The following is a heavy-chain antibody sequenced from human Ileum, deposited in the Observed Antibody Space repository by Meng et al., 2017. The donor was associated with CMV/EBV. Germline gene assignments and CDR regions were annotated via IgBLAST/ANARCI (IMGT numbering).Heavy chain of an antibody. CDR1: TSYY. D-gene: IGHD2-15*01. CDR3: TKGATTSAQPWPARWFPCDY. J-gene: IGHJ4*02. CDR2: IDPDNEST. V-gene: IGHV1-46*01. Sequence: TSYYINWGRQAPGQGLQWMGVIDPDNESTAYAQKFEGRVTMTRDKSTSTVYMELSSLTSEDTAVYYCTKGATTSAQPWPARWFPCDYWGQGSLVTVSS.